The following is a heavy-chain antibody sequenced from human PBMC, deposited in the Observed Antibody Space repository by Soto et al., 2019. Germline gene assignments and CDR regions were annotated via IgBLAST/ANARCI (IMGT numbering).Heavy chain of an antibody. D-gene: IGHD6-6*01. CDR3: ARGGSSSLTYCYYYYYMDV. CDR1: GYTFTGYY. V-gene: IGHV1-2*04. J-gene: IGHJ6*03. Sequence: GASVEVSCKASGYTFTGYYMQWVRQAKGQGLEWMGWINPNSGGTNYAQKFQGWVTMTRDTSISTAYMELSRLRSDDTAVYYCARGGSSSLTYCYYYYYMDVWGKGTTVTVSS. CDR2: INPNSGGT.